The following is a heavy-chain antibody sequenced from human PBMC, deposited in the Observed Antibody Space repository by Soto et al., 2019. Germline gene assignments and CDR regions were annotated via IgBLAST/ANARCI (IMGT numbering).Heavy chain of an antibody. V-gene: IGHV4-34*02. CDR3: AGRNGYYSGIDY. CDR1: GGSFSGYY. Sequence: QVQLQQWGAGLLKPSETLSLTCVVYGGSFSGYYWSWIRQPPGKGLEWFGEVNHSGGIDYNPSLKSRGTISVDTSKNQFSLKLSAVTAADTAVYYCAGRNGYYSGIDYWGQGTLVTVSS. CDR2: VNHSGGI. J-gene: IGHJ4*02. D-gene: IGHD3-22*01.